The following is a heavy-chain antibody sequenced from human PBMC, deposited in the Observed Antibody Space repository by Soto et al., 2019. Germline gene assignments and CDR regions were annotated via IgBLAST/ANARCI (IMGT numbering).Heavy chain of an antibody. V-gene: IGHV3-7*03. Sequence: GGSLRLSCAASGFTFSSYWMSWVRQAPGKGLEWVANIKQDGSEKYYVDSVKGRFTISRDNAKNSLYLQMNSLRAEDAAVYYCARDTADSSGLLTGDFQHWGQGTLVTVSS. CDR1: GFTFSSYW. D-gene: IGHD6-19*01. J-gene: IGHJ1*01. CDR3: ARDTADSSGLLTGDFQH. CDR2: IKQDGSEK.